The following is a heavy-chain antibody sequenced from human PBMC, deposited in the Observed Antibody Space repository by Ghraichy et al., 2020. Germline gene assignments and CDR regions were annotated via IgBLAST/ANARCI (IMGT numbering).Heavy chain of an antibody. V-gene: IGHV3-23*01. Sequence: SLRLSCAASGITFSNYAMSWVRQIPGKGLEWVSTIDGAGEKTYHADSVKGRFTISRDNSMNTLFLQMNNLRAEDTARYYCARRPTYSGLGTCFDYWGQGTLVTVSS. CDR3: ARRPTYSGLGTCFDY. CDR1: GITFSNYA. J-gene: IGHJ4*02. CDR2: IDGAGEKT. D-gene: IGHD3-10*01.